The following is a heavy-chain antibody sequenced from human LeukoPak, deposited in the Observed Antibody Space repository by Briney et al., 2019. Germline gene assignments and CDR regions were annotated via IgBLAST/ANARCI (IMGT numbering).Heavy chain of an antibody. CDR2: IYYSGST. J-gene: IGHJ6*03. Sequence: PSETLSLTCTVSGGSISSSNYYWGWMRQPPGKGLEWIGSIYYSGSTYYNSSLKSRVTISVDTSKNQFSLKVSSVTAADTAVYYCARVPYDFWSSYWHYYMDVWGKGTTVTVSS. D-gene: IGHD3-3*01. V-gene: IGHV4-39*07. CDR1: GGSISSSNYY. CDR3: ARVPYDFWSSYWHYYMDV.